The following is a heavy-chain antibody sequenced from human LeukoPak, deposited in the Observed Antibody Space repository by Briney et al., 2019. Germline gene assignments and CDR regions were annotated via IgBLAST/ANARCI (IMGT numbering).Heavy chain of an antibody. Sequence: GGSLRLSCAASGFSFDDYAMHWVRQAPGKGLEWVSGISWNSGSMGYADSVKGRITISRDNAKNSLYLQMNSLRVEDTALYYCAKDLKIVLAAGPAFDYWGQGALVTVSS. CDR1: GFSFDDYA. J-gene: IGHJ4*02. CDR2: ISWNSGSM. D-gene: IGHD2-15*01. V-gene: IGHV3-9*01. CDR3: AKDLKIVLAAGPAFDY.